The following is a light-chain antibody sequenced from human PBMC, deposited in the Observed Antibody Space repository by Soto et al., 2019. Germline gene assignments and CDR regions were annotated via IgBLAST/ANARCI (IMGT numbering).Light chain of an antibody. Sequence: QSALTQPPSASGSPGQSVTISCTGTSSDVGGYNYVSWYQQRPGKAPKLMIYEISKRPSGVPDRFSGSKSGNTASLTVSGLQAEDEADYYCSSYAGPSTWVFGGGTKLTVL. V-gene: IGLV2-8*01. CDR3: SSYAGPSTWV. J-gene: IGLJ3*02. CDR2: EIS. CDR1: SSDVGGYNY.